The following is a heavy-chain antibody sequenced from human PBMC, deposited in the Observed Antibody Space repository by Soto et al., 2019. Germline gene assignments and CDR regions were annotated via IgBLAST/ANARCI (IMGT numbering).Heavy chain of an antibody. V-gene: IGHV1-18*01. J-gene: IGHJ4*02. CDR3: ARGRYGDY. CDR1: GYTFTSYG. Sequence: QVHLVQSGAEVKKPGASVKVSCKGSGYTFTSYGITWVRQAPGQGLEWMGWISAHNGNTDYAQKLQGRVTVTRDTSTSAAYMELRSLRSDDTAVYYCARGRYGDYWGQGALVTVSS. CDR2: ISAHNGNT. D-gene: IGHD1-1*01.